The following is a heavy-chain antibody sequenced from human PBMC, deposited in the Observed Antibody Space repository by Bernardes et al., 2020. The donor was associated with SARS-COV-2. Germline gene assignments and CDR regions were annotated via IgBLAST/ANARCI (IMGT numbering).Heavy chain of an antibody. D-gene: IGHD3-10*01. CDR1: GFSFNNFG. CDR2: ISYEGSLI. V-gene: IGHV3-30*03. J-gene: IGHJ4*02. CDR3: ARRGEFFELGRPSPDY. Sequence: GGSLRLSCAASGFSFNNFGMNWVRQAPGKGLEWVATISYEGSLIFYGDSVKGRFTISKDTSKNTLYLQMTSLRAEDTAVYYCARRGEFFELGRPSPDYWGQGTLVIVSS.